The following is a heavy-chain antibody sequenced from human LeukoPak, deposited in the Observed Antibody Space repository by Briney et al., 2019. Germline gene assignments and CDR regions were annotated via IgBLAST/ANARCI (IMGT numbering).Heavy chain of an antibody. CDR3: AADRRYSYGRSGPYYYYYMDV. CDR2: IVVGSGNT. V-gene: IGHV1-58*02. Sequence: SVKVSCKASGFTFTSSAMQWVRQARGQRLEWIGWIVVGSGNTNYAQKFQERVTITRDMSTSTAYMELSSLRSEDTTVYYCAADRRYSYGRSGPYYYYYMDVWGKGTTVTVSS. J-gene: IGHJ6*03. D-gene: IGHD5-18*01. CDR1: GFTFTSSA.